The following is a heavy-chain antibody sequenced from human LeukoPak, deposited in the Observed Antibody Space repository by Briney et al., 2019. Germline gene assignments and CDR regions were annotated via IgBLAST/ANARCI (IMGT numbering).Heavy chain of an antibody. CDR2: INHSGST. V-gene: IGHV4-34*01. Sequence: SETLSLTCAVYGGSFSGYYWSWIRQPPGKGLEWIGEINHSGSTNYNPSLKSRVTISVDTSKNQFSLKLSSVTAADTAVYYCARSRRFWSGYYPYFDYWGQGTLVTVSS. D-gene: IGHD3-3*01. J-gene: IGHJ4*02. CDR1: GGSFSGYY. CDR3: ARSRRFWSGYYPYFDY.